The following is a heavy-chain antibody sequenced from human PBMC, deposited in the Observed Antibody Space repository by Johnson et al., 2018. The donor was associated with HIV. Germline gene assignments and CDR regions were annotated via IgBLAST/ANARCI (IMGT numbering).Heavy chain of an antibody. CDR3: ARSRVAAALGVNDAFDV. D-gene: IGHD6-13*01. J-gene: IGHJ3*01. Sequence: VQLVESGGGLVQPGGSLRLSCVASGFTFSNYWMNWVRQAPGKGLEWVSSISASGDRTYYADSVKGRFTISRDNSKNTLYLQMNSLRAEDTAVYYCARSRVAAALGVNDAFDVWGQGTLVTVSS. CDR1: GFTFSNYW. V-gene: IGHV3-23*04. CDR2: ISASGDRT.